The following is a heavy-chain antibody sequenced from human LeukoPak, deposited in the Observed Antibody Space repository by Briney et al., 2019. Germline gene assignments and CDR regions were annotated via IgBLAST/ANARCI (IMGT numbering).Heavy chain of an antibody. CDR2: INPRTGAT. CDR3: ARVATKFQMLYPDF. D-gene: IGHD3-16*02. V-gene: IGHV1-2*02. J-gene: IGHJ4*02. CDR1: GYTFSDHY. Sequence: VXCKTSGYTFSDHYIYWVRQTPKQGLEWMGFINPRTGATYYAENFQGRVTLTRDTSISTAYLELRSDDTAVYYCARVATKFQMLYPDFWGQGSLVTVSS.